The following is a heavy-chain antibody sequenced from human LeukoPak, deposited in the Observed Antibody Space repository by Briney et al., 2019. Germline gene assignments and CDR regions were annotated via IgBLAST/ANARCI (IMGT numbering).Heavy chain of an antibody. V-gene: IGHV4-39*07. Sequence: SETLSLTCTVSGGSISSSNYYWGWIRQPPGKGLEWIGSIYYSGSTYHNPSLKSRVTISVDTSKNQFSLKLSSVTAADTAVYYCARANYYDSSGVRYWGQGTLVTVSS. CDR3: ARANYYDSSGVRY. CDR1: GGSISSSNYY. D-gene: IGHD3-22*01. CDR2: IYYSGST. J-gene: IGHJ4*02.